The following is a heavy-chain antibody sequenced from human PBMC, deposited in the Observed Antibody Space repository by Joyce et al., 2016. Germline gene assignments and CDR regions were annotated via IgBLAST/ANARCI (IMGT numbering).Heavy chain of an antibody. V-gene: IGHV1-18*04. J-gene: IGHJ4*02. Sequence: QVQLVQSGAEVKKPGASVKVSCKGSGYTFTSYGISWVRQAPGQGLEWMGWLSTYTGNTNYAQKFQGRVTMTTDTSTTTAYMELRGLRSEDTAAYYCARLVIVETTTGDFDYWGQGTLVTVSS. CDR2: LSTYTGNT. CDR1: GYTFTSYG. D-gene: IGHD1-26*01. CDR3: ARLVIVETTTGDFDY.